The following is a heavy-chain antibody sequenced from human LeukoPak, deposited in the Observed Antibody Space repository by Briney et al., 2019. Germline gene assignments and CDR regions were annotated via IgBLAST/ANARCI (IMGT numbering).Heavy chain of an antibody. V-gene: IGHV3-30-3*01. CDR1: GFTFSSYA. D-gene: IGHD1-26*01. J-gene: IGHJ4*02. Sequence: QAGGSLRLSCAASGFTFSSYAMHWVRQAPGKGLEWVAVISYDGSNKYYADSVKGRFTISRDNSKNTLYLQMNSLRAEDTAVYYCARDAPGGSFTPPDYWGQGTLVTVSS. CDR3: ARDAPGGSFTPPDY. CDR2: ISYDGSNK.